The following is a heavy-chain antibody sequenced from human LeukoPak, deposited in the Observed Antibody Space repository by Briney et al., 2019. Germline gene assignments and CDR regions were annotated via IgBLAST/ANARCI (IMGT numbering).Heavy chain of an antibody. CDR2: IYYSGRT. CDR3: SRDHGDYVGGAFYI. Sequence: SETLSLTCTVSGGSISSGGYYWSWIRQHPGKGLEWIGYIYYSGRTYYNPSLKSRVTISVDTSKNQFSLKLSSVTAADTAVYFFSRDHGDYVGGAFYILGQGTMVTVSS. J-gene: IGHJ3*02. D-gene: IGHD4-17*01. CDR1: GGSISSGGYY. V-gene: IGHV4-31*03.